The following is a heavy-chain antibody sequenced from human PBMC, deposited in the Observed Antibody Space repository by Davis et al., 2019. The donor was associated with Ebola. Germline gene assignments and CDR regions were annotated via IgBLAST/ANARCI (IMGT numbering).Heavy chain of an antibody. CDR3: ARGYYDGRGWFDP. Sequence: SETLSLTCAVSGGSISSSNWWSWVRQPPGKGLEWIGEIYHSGSTYYNPSLKSRVTISVDRSKNQFSLKLSSVTAADTAVYYCARGYYDGRGWFDPWGQGTLVTVSS. J-gene: IGHJ5*02. D-gene: IGHD3-3*01. V-gene: IGHV4-4*02. CDR1: GGSISSSNW. CDR2: IYHSGST.